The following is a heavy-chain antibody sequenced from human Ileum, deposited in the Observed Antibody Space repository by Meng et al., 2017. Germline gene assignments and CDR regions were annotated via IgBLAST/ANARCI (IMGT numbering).Heavy chain of an antibody. CDR2: ISGSGGST. D-gene: IGHD4-17*01. V-gene: IGHV3-23*01. CDR3: AKLPLRSTVTYYFDY. J-gene: IGHJ4*02. Sequence: GESLKISCAASGFTFSSYAMSWVRQAPGKGLEWVSAISGSGGSTYYADSVKGRFTISRDNSKNTLYLQMNSLRAEDTAVYYYAKLPLRSTVTYYFDYGGQGKPVHVAS. CDR1: GFTFSSYA.